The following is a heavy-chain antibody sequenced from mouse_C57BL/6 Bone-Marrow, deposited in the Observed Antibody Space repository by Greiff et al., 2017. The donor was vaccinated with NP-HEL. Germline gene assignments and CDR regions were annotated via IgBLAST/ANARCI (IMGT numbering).Heavy chain of an antibody. V-gene: IGHV5-12*01. CDR1: GFTFSDYY. CDR2: ISNGGGST. Sequence: DVHLVESGGGLVQPGGSLKLSCAASGFTFSDYYMYWVRQTPEKRLEWVAYISNGGGSTYYPDTVKGRFTISRDNAKNTLYLQMSRLKSEDTAMYYCARHERGYYGSSYGFAYWGQGTLVTVSA. J-gene: IGHJ3*01. CDR3: ARHERGYYGSSYGFAY. D-gene: IGHD1-1*01.